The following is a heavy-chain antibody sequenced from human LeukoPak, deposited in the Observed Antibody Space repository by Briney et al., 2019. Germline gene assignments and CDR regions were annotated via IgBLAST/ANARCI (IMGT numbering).Heavy chain of an antibody. CDR1: GYSFTSYW. Sequence: GESLKISCKGSGYSFTSYWISWVRQMPGKGLEWMGRIDPSDSYTNYSPSFQGHVTISADKSISTAYLQWSSLKASDTAMYYCARGLSYRGILLVGYYYYGMDVWGKGTTVTVSS. CDR3: ARGLSYRGILLVGYYYYGMDV. V-gene: IGHV5-10-1*01. J-gene: IGHJ6*04. CDR2: IDPSDSYT. D-gene: IGHD3-16*02.